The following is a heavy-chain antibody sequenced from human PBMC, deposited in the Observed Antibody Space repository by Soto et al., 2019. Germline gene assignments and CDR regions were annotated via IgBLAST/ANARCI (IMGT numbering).Heavy chain of an antibody. CDR2: IRVKNGDT. V-gene: IGHV1-18*01. Sequence: QVQFVQSGAEVKEPGASVRVSCRASGYIFTSNDIPWVRQAPGKGLEWMGGIRVKNGDTHYAPKFRGRVTVTRDTSTSTAYMELRSLRSDDTAVYYCARESRTWVDGVIGPGDYWGQGTLVTVSS. J-gene: IGHJ4*02. CDR1: GYIFTSND. CDR3: ARESRTWVDGVIGPGDY. D-gene: IGHD3-10*01.